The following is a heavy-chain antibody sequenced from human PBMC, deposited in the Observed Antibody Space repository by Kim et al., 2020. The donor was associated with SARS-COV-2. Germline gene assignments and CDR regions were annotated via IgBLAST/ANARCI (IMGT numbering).Heavy chain of an antibody. CDR2: IYSAGTT. J-gene: IGHJ1*01. V-gene: IGHV3-53*01. Sequence: GGSLRLSCAASGFTVSSNDMSWVRQAPGKGLEWVSVIYSAGTTKYADSVKVRFAISRDTYKNKLFLQMNSLRAEDTAVYYCSRWDQYYYQYWGQGTLVTVSS. CDR3: SRWDQYYYQY. CDR1: GFTVSSND. D-gene: IGHD3-10*01.